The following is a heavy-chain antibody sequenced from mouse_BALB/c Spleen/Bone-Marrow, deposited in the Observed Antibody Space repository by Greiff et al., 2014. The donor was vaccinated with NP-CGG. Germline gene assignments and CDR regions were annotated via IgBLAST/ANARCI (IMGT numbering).Heavy chain of an antibody. CDR1: GYSFTSYW. J-gene: IGHJ2*01. CDR3: TRLGHYCGYIFDC. D-gene: IGHD1-2*01. CDR2: IYPGNSDT. V-gene: IGHV1-5*01. Sequence: EVQLQQSGTVLARPGASVKMSCKASGYSFTSYWMHWVKQRPGQGLECIGAIYPGNSDTTYNQQFKGKAKLTAVTSASTAYMELSSLTNEDSAVYYCTRLGHYCGYIFDCWGQGSTLTVSS.